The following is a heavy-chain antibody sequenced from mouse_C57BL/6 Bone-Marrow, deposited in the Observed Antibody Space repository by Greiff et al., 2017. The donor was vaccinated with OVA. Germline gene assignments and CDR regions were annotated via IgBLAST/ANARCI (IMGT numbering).Heavy chain of an antibody. Sequence: LQESGAELARPGASVKLSCKASGYTFTSYGISWVKQRTGQGLEWIGEIYPRSGNTYYNEKFKGKATLTADKSSSTAYMELRSLTSEDSAVYFCARGSTTVVAEDYWGQGTTLTVSS. CDR1: GYTFTSYG. CDR3: ARGSTTVVAEDY. D-gene: IGHD1-1*01. CDR2: IYPRSGNT. V-gene: IGHV1-81*01. J-gene: IGHJ2*01.